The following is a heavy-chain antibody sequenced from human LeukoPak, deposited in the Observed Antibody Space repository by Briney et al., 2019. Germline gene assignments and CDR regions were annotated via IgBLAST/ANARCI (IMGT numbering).Heavy chain of an antibody. J-gene: IGHJ4*02. CDR1: GFTFSDHA. CDR3: AAQPCINGICYLDY. CDR2: ISYHARDQ. D-gene: IGHD2-8*01. Sequence: PGWSLRLSCTASGFTFSDHAMHWVRQAPGKGLEWVTVISYHARDQFYADSVKGRFTVSRDNSRNILYLQMNSLRAEDSAVYYCAAQPCINGICYLDYWGQGALVTVSS. V-gene: IGHV3-30*04.